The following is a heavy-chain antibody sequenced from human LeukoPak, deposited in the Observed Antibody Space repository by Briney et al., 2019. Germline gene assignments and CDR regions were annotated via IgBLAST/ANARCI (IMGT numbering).Heavy chain of an antibody. V-gene: IGHV4-39*01. Sequence: SETLSLTCTVSGVSIRGDTYYWGWIRQPPGKGLEWIGNYHIGNTYYNPSLKSRVTISEDTSKNQFSLRVNSVTAADTAVYYCARLWDSTGLYFYYYMDVWGEETTATVSS. CDR2: YHIGNT. D-gene: IGHD6-19*01. CDR1: GVSIRGDTYY. J-gene: IGHJ6*03. CDR3: ARLWDSTGLYFYYYMDV.